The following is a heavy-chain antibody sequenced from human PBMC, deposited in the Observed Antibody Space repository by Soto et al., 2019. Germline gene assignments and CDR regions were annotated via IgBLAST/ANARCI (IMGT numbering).Heavy chain of an antibody. D-gene: IGHD6-13*01. CDR1: GYTFTNYG. J-gene: IGHJ5*02. CDR2: ISPYNGYT. CDR3: AAAGDRVAAGTGWFDP. V-gene: IGHV1-18*01. Sequence: QVQLVQSGAEVKNPGASVKVSCKAYGYTFTNYGISWVRKAPGQGLEWMGWISPYNGYTNYVQKFQGRVTMTTDTYTSRAYMELRSLRFDDTGMYYCAAAGDRVAAGTGWFDPLGQGTLVTVSS.